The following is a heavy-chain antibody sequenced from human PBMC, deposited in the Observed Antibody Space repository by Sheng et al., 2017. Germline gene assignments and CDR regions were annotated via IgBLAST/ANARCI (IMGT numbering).Heavy chain of an antibody. J-gene: IGHJ5*02. Sequence: QVQLQQWGAGLLKPSETLSLTCAVYGGSFSGYYWSWIRQPPGKGLEWIGEINHSGSTNYNPSLKSRVTISVDTSKNQFSLKLSSVTAADTAVYYCARGPTYYYDRGWFDPWGQGTLVTVSS. V-gene: IGHV4-34*01. CDR1: GGSFSGYY. CDR2: INHSGST. D-gene: IGHD3-22*01. CDR3: ARGPTYYYDRGWFDP.